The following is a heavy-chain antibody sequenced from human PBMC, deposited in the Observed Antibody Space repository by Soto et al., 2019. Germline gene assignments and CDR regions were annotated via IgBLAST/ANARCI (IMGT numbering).Heavy chain of an antibody. V-gene: IGHV3-30*18. CDR3: AKGGGSARDFDY. Sequence: LRLSCTGSVFTFGNYGMHWVGQAPGKGLEWVASTSYDGNNKYYADSLKGRFTISRDNSKKMVYLQMTSLGPEDTAVYYCAKGGGSARDFDYWGQGALVTVSS. J-gene: IGHJ4*02. CDR2: TSYDGNNK. D-gene: IGHD1-26*01. CDR1: VFTFGNYG.